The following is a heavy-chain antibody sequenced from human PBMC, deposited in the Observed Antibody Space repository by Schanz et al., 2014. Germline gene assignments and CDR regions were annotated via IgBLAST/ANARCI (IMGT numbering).Heavy chain of an antibody. Sequence: QILLVQPGPEVKKPGASVTVSCKASGYDFHIYAYSWVRQAPGQGPEWIGWISGYTGDTKYAQKFQHRVNMTTDRTTSTVYMEWRSLRFDDTAVYFCARDNGRSPAANSVDYWGQGTRVTVSS. V-gene: IGHV1-18*01. D-gene: IGHD1-1*01. CDR1: GYDFHIYA. CDR3: ARDNGRSPAANSVDY. CDR2: ISGYTGDT. J-gene: IGHJ4*02.